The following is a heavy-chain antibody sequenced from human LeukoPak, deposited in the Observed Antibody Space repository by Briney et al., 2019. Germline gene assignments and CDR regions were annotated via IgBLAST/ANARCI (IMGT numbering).Heavy chain of an antibody. V-gene: IGHV1-18*01. D-gene: IGHD6-13*01. J-gene: IGHJ5*02. Sequence: ASVKVSCKASGYTFTSYVISWMRQAPGQGLEWMGWISAYNGNTNYALKLQGRVTMTADTSTSTAYMELRSLRSDDTAVYYCARELSSTWYSNWFDPWGQGTLVTVSS. CDR3: ARELSSTWYSNWFDP. CDR2: ISAYNGNT. CDR1: GYTFTSYV.